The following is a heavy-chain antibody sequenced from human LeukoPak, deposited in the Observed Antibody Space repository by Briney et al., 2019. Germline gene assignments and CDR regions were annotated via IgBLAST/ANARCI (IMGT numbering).Heavy chain of an antibody. Sequence: GRFTISRDNAKNSLYLQMNSLRAEDTAVYYCARTPGDNYYDSSGFSVPWGQGTLVTVSS. V-gene: IGHV3-48*01. D-gene: IGHD3-22*01. J-gene: IGHJ5*02. CDR3: ARTPGDNYYDSSGFSVP.